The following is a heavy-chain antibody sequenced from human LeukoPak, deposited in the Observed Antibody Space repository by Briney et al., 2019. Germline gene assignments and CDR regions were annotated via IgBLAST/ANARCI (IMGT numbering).Heavy chain of an antibody. Sequence: SVKVSCKTSGYTFASYHIHWVRQAPGQGLEWMGGIIPIFGTANYAQKFQGRVTITADKSTSTAYMELSSLRSEDTAVYYCARDRSEGANDAFDIWGQGTMVAVSS. CDR2: IIPIFGTA. CDR1: GYTFASYH. V-gene: IGHV1-69*06. CDR3: ARDRSEGANDAFDI. D-gene: IGHD3-16*02. J-gene: IGHJ3*02.